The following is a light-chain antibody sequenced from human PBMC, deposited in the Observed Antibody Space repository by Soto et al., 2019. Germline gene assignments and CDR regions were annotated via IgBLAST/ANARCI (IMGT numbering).Light chain of an antibody. CDR2: GSS. V-gene: IGKV1-17*01. CDR1: QAIRND. J-gene: IGKJ1*01. Sequence: DIRRAQSATSLSSSLGDRGTITLRASQAIRNDLAWYQQKPGRAPKRLIYGSSSLQSGVPSRFSGRGSGTEFTLTISSLQPEDFATYYCLQHNVFPRTFGQGTKVDIK. CDR3: LQHNVFPRT.